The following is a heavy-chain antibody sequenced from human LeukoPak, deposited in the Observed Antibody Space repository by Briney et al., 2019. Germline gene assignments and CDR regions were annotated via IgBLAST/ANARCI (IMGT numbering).Heavy chain of an antibody. CDR1: GFTFNNYA. Sequence: GGSLRLSCAASGFTFNNYAMNWVRQAPGKGLEWVSAISGSGGSTNYADSVKGRFTISRDNSKNTLYLQMNSLRAEDTALYYCAKCGYSGYGHFNYWGQETLVTVSS. CDR2: ISGSGGST. J-gene: IGHJ4*02. CDR3: AKCGYSGYGHFNY. V-gene: IGHV3-23*01. D-gene: IGHD5-12*01.